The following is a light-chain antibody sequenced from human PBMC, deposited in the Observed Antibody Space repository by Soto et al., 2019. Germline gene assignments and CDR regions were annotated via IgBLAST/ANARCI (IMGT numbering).Light chain of an antibody. CDR3: NSYTSSTPYV. CDR2: DVT. Sequence: QSVLTQPASVSGSPGQSITISCTGTSNDVGGYNHVSWFQQHPGKAPKLMIYDVTTRPSGVSNRFSGSKSGNTASLTISGLQAEDEADYYCNSYTSSTPYVFGTGTKLTVL. V-gene: IGLV2-14*01. J-gene: IGLJ1*01. CDR1: SNDVGGYNH.